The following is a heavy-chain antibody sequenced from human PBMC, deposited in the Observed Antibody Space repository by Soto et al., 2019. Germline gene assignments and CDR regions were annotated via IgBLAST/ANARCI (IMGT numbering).Heavy chain of an antibody. CDR2: ITHSGST. J-gene: IGHJ4*02. V-gene: IGHV4-34*01. CDR1: GGSFSGYY. D-gene: IGHD3-10*02. CDR3: ARSSVRGWSY. Sequence: KTSETLSLTCAVYGGSFSGYYWTWIRQPPGKGLEWIGEITHSGSTNYNPSLKSRVTISVDTSKNQFSLNLNSVTAADTAVYYCARSSVRGWSYWGQGTLVTSPQ.